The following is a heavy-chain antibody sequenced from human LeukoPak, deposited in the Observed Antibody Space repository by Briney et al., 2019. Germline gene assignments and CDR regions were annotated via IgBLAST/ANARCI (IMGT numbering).Heavy chain of an antibody. CDR1: GFTFSSYA. D-gene: IGHD3-9*01. Sequence: GGSVRLSCAASGFTFSSYAMSWVRQAPGKGLEWVSAISGSGGGTYYADSVKGRFTISRDNSKNTLYLQTNSLRAEDTAVYYCANGRVLRYFDWPLDYWGQGTLVTVSS. CDR3: ANGRVLRYFDWPLDY. CDR2: ISGSGGGT. V-gene: IGHV3-23*01. J-gene: IGHJ4*02.